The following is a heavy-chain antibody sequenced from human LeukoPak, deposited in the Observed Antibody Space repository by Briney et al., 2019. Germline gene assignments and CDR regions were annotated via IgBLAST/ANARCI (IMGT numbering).Heavy chain of an antibody. CDR1: GFTFSSYV. V-gene: IGHV3-30*04. CDR3: AKDHSLVTEVAATD. J-gene: IGHJ4*02. CDR2: ISYDGSNK. D-gene: IGHD2-15*01. Sequence: GGALRLSYAASGFTFSSYVMLWVRQAPGKGLEWVAVISYDGSNKYYADSVKGRFTISRDNSKNTLYLQMNSLRAEDTAVYYCAKDHSLVTEVAATDWGQGTLVTVSS.